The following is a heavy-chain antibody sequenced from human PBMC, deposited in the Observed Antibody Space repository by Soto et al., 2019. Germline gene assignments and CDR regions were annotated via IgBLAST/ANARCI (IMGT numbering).Heavy chain of an antibody. CDR3: ARGKNWFDY. Sequence: QVQLQESGPGLVKPSETLSLGCTVSGGSISDYSWSWIRQPPGKGMEWIGYIYFTGSTNYNPSLKSRVTISVDTSKNQFSLKLSPVTAADTALYYCARGKNWFDYWGQGTLVTVSS. J-gene: IGHJ4*02. V-gene: IGHV4-59*01. CDR2: IYFTGST. CDR1: GGSISDYS. D-gene: IGHD1-1*01.